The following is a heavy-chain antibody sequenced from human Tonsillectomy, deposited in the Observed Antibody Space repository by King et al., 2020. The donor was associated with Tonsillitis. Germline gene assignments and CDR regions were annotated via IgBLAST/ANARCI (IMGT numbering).Heavy chain of an antibody. CDR2: ISYDGNNE. CDR3: ARERLANGLDCRGGYCYTPDAFDM. D-gene: IGHD2-21*02. CDR1: GFTFSNYA. J-gene: IGHJ3*02. Sequence: QLVQSGGGVVQPRKSLRLSCVASGFTFSNYAMHWVRQAPGKGLEWVAVISYDGNNEYYAGSVKGRFTISRDNSKNTLYLQMNSLRTEDTAVYYCARERLANGLDCRGGYCYTPDAFDMWGQGPMVTVPS. V-gene: IGHV3-30*01.